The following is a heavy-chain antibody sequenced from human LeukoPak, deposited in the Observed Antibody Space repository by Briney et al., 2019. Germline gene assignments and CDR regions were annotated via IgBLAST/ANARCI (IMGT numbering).Heavy chain of an antibody. CDR2: MNPKSGNT. CDR3: ARGNIVVVVAATPGGMDV. D-gene: IGHD2-15*01. V-gene: IGHV1-8*01. CDR1: GYTFTSYD. Sequence: ASVKVSCKASGYTFTSYDINWVRQATGQGLEWMGWMNPKSGNTGYAQKFQGRVTMTRNTSMSTAYMELSSLRSEDTAVHYCARGNIVVVVAATPGGMDVWGQGTTVTVSS. J-gene: IGHJ6*02.